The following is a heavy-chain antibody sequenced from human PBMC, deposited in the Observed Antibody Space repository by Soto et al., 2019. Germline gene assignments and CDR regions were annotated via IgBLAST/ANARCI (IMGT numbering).Heavy chain of an antibody. CDR3: ARGSSSTVGPTGWFDP. D-gene: IGHD1-26*01. J-gene: IGHJ5*02. Sequence: QVQQVQSGDEVKKPGSSVKVSCKASGGSFSSYAFSWVRQAPGQGLEWMGGIIPSFGTPNYAQRFQGRVTISADESTTTVYMELRRLRSEDTAVYYCARGSSSTVGPTGWFDPWGQGTLVTVSS. CDR2: IIPSFGTP. V-gene: IGHV1-69*01. CDR1: GGSFSSYA.